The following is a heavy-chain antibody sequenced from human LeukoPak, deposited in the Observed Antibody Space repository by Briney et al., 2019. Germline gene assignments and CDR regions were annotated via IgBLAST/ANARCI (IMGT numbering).Heavy chain of an antibody. D-gene: IGHD2-2*01. CDR1: GGTFSSYA. CDR2: IIPIFGTA. J-gene: IGHJ5*02. V-gene: IGHV1-69*13. CDR3: ARGYCSSTSCYVSWFDP. Sequence: VASVKVSCKASGGTFSSYAISWVRQAPGQGLEWMGGIIPIFGTANYAQKFQGRVTITADESTSTAYMELSSLRSDDTAVYYCARGYCSSTSCYVSWFDPWGQGTLVTVSS.